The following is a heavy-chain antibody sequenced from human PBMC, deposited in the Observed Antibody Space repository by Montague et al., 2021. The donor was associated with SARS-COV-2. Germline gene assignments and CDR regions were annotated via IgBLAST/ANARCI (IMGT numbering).Heavy chain of an antibody. CDR1: GLTFSDYW. D-gene: IGHD1-26*01. CDR2: IKGDGTNT. Sequence: SLRLSCAASGLTFSDYWMHLFRQAPGKGLAWVSRIKGDGTNTIYSDSVKGRFAISRDNAQNTVYLQMSSLRAEDAAVYYCVIDDDHWDFDLWGQGALVTVSS. J-gene: IGHJ5*02. CDR3: VIDDDHWDFDL. V-gene: IGHV3-74*01.